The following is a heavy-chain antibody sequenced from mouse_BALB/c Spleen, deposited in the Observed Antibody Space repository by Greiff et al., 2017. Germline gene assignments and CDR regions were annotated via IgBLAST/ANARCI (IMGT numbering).Heavy chain of an antibody. CDR3: ATPKPGYYAMDY. CDR1: GYSITSDYA. V-gene: IGHV3-2*02. Sequence: EVQRVESGPGLVKPSQSLSLTCTVTGYSITSDYAWNWIRQFPGNKLEWMGYISYSGSTSYNPSLKSRISITRDTSKNQFFLQLNSVTTEDTATYYCATPKPGYYAMDYWGQGTSVTVSS. CDR2: ISYSGST. J-gene: IGHJ4*01.